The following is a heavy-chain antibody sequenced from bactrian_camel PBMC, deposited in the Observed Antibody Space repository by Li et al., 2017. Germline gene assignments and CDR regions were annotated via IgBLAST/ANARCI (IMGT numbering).Heavy chain of an antibody. CDR1: GSTFSNYD. D-gene: IGHD3*01. CDR2: ITRGGDMP. J-gene: IGHJ4*01. V-gene: IGHV3S40*01. Sequence: DVQLVESGGGSVQPGGSLRLSCAASGSTFSNYDMSWVRQAPGKGLEWVSAITRGGDMPYYADSVRGRFTISRDNPKNTLYLQMNSLKIEDTAVYYCAAGFLRNGYDWGQGTQVTVS. CDR3: AAGFLRNGYD.